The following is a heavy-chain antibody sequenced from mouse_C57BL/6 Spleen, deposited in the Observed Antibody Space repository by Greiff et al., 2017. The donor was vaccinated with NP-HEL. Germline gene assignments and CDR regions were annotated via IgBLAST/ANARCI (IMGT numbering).Heavy chain of an antibody. CDR2: IDPEDGDT. Sequence: VQLKQSGAELVRPGASVKLSCTASGFNIKDYYMHWVKQRPEQGLEWIGRIDPEDGDTEYAPKFQGKATMTADTSSNTAYLQLSSLTSEDTAVYYCTTRVYYGNYAFDYWGQGTTLTVSS. D-gene: IGHD2-1*01. V-gene: IGHV14-1*01. CDR1: GFNIKDYY. CDR3: TTRVYYGNYAFDY. J-gene: IGHJ2*01.